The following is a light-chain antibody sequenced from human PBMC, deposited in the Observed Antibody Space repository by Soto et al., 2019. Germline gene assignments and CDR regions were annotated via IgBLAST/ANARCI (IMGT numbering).Light chain of an antibody. CDR1: SAHSNYA. V-gene: IGLV4-69*01. CDR2: LNSDGSH. J-gene: IGLJ3*02. CDR3: QTWGTDSWV. Sequence: QAVLTQSPSASASLGASVKLTCTLSSAHSNYAIAWHQQRPEKGPRYLMKLNSDGSHSKGAGIPDRFSCSSSGAERSPTISSLHADDEADYYCQTWGTDSWVFGAGTKRTVL.